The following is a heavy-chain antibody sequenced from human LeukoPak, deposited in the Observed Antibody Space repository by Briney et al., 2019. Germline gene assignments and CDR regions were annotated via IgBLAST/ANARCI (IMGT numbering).Heavy chain of an antibody. J-gene: IGHJ5*02. CDR3: ARNVAAGTDWFDP. V-gene: IGHV1-2*02. CDR2: INPNSGGT. D-gene: IGHD6-13*01. CDR1: GYTFTGYY. Sequence: ASVKVSCKASGYTFTGYYVHWVRQAPGQGLEWMGWINPNSGGTNYAQKFQGRVTMTRDTSISTAYMELSRLRSDDTAVYYCARNVAAGTDWFDPWGQGTLVTVSS.